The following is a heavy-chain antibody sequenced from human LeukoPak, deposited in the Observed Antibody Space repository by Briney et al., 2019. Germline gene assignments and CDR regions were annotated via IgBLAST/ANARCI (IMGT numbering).Heavy chain of an antibody. J-gene: IGHJ4*02. D-gene: IGHD3-22*01. V-gene: IGHV3-48*01. Sequence: GGSLRRSCAASGFTFSSYSMNWVRQAPGKGLEWVSYISSSSGTIYYADSVKGRFTISRDNAKNSLYLQMNSLRAEDTAVYYCARSASSGYYYDYWGQGTLVTVSS. CDR3: ARSASSGYYYDY. CDR2: ISSSSGTI. CDR1: GFTFSSYS.